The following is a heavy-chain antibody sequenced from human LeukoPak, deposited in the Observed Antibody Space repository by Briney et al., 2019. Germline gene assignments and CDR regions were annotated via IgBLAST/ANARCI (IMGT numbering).Heavy chain of an antibody. CDR3: AKDMSCSGGSCYSGRNAFDI. V-gene: IGHV3-30-3*01. D-gene: IGHD2-15*01. Sequence: PGGSLRLSCAASGFTFSSYAMHWVRQAPGKGLEWVAVISYDGSNKYYADSVKGRFTISRDNSKNTLYLQMNSLRAEDTAVYYCAKDMSCSGGSCYSGRNAFDIWGQGTMVTVSS. J-gene: IGHJ3*02. CDR1: GFTFSSYA. CDR2: ISYDGSNK.